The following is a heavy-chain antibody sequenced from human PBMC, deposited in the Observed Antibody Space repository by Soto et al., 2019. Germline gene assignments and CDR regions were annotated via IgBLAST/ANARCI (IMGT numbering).Heavy chain of an antibody. D-gene: IGHD3-9*01. J-gene: IGHJ3*02. V-gene: IGHV1-58*01. CDR3: ARGYCDILTGYYAHDAFDI. CDR1: GFTFTSSA. Sequence: SVKVFCKASGFTFTSSAVQWVRQARGQRLEWIGWVVVGSGNTNYAQKFQERVTITRDMSTSTAYMELSSLRSEDTAVYYCARGYCDILTGYYAHDAFDIWGQGTMVTVSS. CDR2: VVVGSGNT.